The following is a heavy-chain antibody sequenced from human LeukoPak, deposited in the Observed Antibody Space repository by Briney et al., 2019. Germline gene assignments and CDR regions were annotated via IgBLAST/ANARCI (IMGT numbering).Heavy chain of an antibody. CDR1: GGSISSYY. CDR2: IYYSGGT. CDR3: ARHMNSGTYPLDI. V-gene: IGHV4-59*08. D-gene: IGHD1-26*01. Sequence: SETLSLTCTVSGGSISSYYWSWIRQPPGKGLEWIAYIYYSGGTSYNPSLKSRVTISIDTSKNQFSLKLSSVAAADTAVYFCARHMNSGTYPLDIWGQGTLVTVSS. J-gene: IGHJ4*02.